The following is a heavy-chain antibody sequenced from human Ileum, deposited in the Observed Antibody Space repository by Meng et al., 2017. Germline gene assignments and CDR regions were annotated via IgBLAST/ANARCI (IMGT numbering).Heavy chain of an antibody. CDR1: GFSFSSKW. J-gene: IGHJ6*02. CDR2: IKYDETSL. CDR3: VRGVNKYYYGMDV. Sequence: GGSLRLSCAASGFSFSSKWMHWVRQAPGKGLVWVSRIKYDETSLSYADSVKGRFSIFRDNAKNTLYLQMNSLRAEDTAVYYRVRGVNKYYYGMDVWGQGTTVTVSS. V-gene: IGHV3-74*01. D-gene: IGHD3-10*01.